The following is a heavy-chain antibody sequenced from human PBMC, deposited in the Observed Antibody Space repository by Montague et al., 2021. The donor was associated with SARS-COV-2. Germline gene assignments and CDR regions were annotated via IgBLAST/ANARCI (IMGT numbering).Heavy chain of an antibody. CDR3: ARASITIFGGDDYGMDV. CDR2: IYTSGST. D-gene: IGHD3-3*01. V-gene: IGHV4-61*02. J-gene: IGHJ6*02. Sequence: TLSLTCTVSGGSISSGSYYWSWIRQPAGKGLEWIGRIYTSGSTNYNPSLKSRVTISVDTSKNRFSLKLSSVTAAATAVYYCARASITIFGGDDYGMDVWGQGTTVTVSS. CDR1: GGSISSGSYY.